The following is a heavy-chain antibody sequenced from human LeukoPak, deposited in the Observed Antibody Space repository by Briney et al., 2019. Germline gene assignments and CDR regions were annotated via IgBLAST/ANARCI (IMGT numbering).Heavy chain of an antibody. J-gene: IGHJ6*02. CDR2: ISSSGSTI. CDR3: ARSAPPPYYYYGMDV. CDR1: GFTFSDYY. V-gene: IGHV3-11*01. Sequence: GGSLRLSCAASGFTFSDYYMSWIRQAPGKGLEWVSYISSSGSTIYYADSVKGRLTISRDNAKNSLYLQMNSLRAEDTAVYYCARSAPPPYYYYGMDVWGQGTTVTVSS.